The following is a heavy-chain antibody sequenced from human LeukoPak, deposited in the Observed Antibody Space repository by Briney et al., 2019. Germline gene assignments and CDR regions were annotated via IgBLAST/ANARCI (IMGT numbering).Heavy chain of an antibody. D-gene: IGHD4-23*01. CDR1: GYTFTGYY. V-gene: IGHV1-2*02. CDR3: AGDFRSYGGNRAYWYFDL. J-gene: IGHJ2*01. CDR2: INPNSGGT. Sequence: GASVKVSCKASGYTFTGYYMHWVRQAPGQGLEWMGWINPNSGGTNYAQKFQGRVTMTRDTSISTAYMELSRLRSDDTAVYYCAGDFRSYGGNRAYWYFDLWGRGTLVTVSS.